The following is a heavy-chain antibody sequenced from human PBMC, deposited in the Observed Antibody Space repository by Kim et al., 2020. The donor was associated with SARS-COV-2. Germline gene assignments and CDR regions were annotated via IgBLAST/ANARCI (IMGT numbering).Heavy chain of an antibody. Sequence: GGSLRLSCAVSGIPFSNAWFNWVRQSPGKGLEWVGRIKSKSDDGTSDLAAPVKGRFAISRDDSKNTLYLVMNNVKTDDSAVYYCTTVSMRWGQGTLVTV. CDR3: TTVSMR. J-gene: IGHJ4*02. V-gene: IGHV3-15*01. D-gene: IGHD2-2*01. CDR2: IKSKSDDGTS. CDR1: GIPFSNAW.